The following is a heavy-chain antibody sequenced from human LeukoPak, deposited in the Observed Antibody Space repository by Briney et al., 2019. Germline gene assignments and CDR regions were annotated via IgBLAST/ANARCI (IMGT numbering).Heavy chain of an antibody. J-gene: IGHJ4*02. CDR1: GFTFSSYS. Sequence: GGSLRLSCAASGFTFSSYSMNWVRQAPGKGLEWVSSISSSSSYIYYADSVKGRFTISRDNAKNSLYLQMNSLRAEDTAVYYCARGLPPYYYDSSGYYYPSRFDYWGQRTLVTVSS. D-gene: IGHD3-22*01. CDR3: ARGLPPYYYDSSGYYYPSRFDY. CDR2: ISSSSSYI. V-gene: IGHV3-21*01.